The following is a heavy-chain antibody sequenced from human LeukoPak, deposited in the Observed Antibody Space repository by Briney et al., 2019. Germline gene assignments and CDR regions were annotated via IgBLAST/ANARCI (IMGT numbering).Heavy chain of an antibody. CDR2: INTKSGRT. CDR1: GYSFTDYY. CDR3: ARADFIDAGPYLIGP. D-gene: IGHD3-3*01. J-gene: IGHJ5*02. V-gene: IGHV1-2*02. Sequence: ASVTVSFKTSGYSFTDYYIHWVRQAPGQGLEWMGWINTKSGRTSSARKFQSRVTMTRDPSITTVYMDMAWLTSDDTAIYFCARADFIDAGPYLIGPWGQGTLVTVSS.